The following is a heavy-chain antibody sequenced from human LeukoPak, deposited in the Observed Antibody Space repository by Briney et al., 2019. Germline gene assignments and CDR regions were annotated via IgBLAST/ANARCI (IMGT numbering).Heavy chain of an antibody. D-gene: IGHD3-3*02. Sequence: ASETLSLTCTVSGGSISSYYWSWIRQPPGKGLEWIGYIYYSGSTNYNPSLKSRVTISVDTSKNQFSLKLSSVTAADTAVYYCARLSIRWPAISLDVWGKGTTVTVSS. J-gene: IGHJ6*04. CDR3: ARLSIRWPAISLDV. V-gene: IGHV4-59*08. CDR2: IYYSGST. CDR1: GGSISSYY.